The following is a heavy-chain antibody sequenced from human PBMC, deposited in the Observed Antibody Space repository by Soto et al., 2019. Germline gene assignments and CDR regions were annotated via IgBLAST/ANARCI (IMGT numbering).Heavy chain of an antibody. Sequence: GESLKISCQGSGYNFATHWIGWVRHKAGKGLEWMGIIFPGDAETRYSPSFQGHITISADKSISTAYLRWSSLKASDTALYFCAKDGTTTGIHYYAMVVWGQGTTVTVSS. D-gene: IGHD1-1*01. CDR1: GYNFATHW. V-gene: IGHV5-51*01. J-gene: IGHJ6*02. CDR2: IFPGDAET. CDR3: AKDGTTTGIHYYAMVV.